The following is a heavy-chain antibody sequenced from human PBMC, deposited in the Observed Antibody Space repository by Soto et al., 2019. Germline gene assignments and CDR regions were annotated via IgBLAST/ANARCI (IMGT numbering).Heavy chain of an antibody. CDR2: IYHSGST. CDR3: ARDQGIMGLRLGELSSGMDV. J-gene: IGHJ6*02. D-gene: IGHD3-16*02. CDR1: GGSISSSNW. Sequence: PSETLSLTCAVSGGSISSSNWWSWVRQPPGKGLEWIGEIYHSGSTNYNPSLKSRVTISVDKSKNQFSLKLSSVTAADTAVYYCARDQGIMGLRLGELSSGMDVWGQGTTVTVSS. V-gene: IGHV4-4*02.